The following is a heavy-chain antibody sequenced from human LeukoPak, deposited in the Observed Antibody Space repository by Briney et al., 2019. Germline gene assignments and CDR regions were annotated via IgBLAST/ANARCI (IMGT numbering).Heavy chain of an antibody. D-gene: IGHD3-22*01. CDR3: ARVRGYYESSGHDY. Sequence: KASETLSLTCTVSRASISSYYWSWIRQPPGKGLEWIGYIYYSGSTNYNPALKSRVTISEDTSKNQISLKLSSVTAADTAVYYCARVRGYYESSGHDYWGQGTLVTVSS. J-gene: IGHJ4*02. CDR1: RASISSYY. V-gene: IGHV4-59*01. CDR2: IYYSGST.